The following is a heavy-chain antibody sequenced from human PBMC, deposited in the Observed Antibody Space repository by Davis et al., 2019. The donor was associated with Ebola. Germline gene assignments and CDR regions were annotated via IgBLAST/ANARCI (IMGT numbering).Heavy chain of an antibody. CDR1: VYNFNNYW. CDR2: IYPGDSDT. Sequence: PGGSLRLSCKGSVYNFNNYWIGWVRQMPGKGLEWMGIIYPGDSDTTYSPSFQGQVIISSDKSISTTSLHCSGLKASDSAMYYCARLTQTFWGGYYTGVGYNWFDLWGQGTLVTVSS. J-gene: IGHJ5*02. V-gene: IGHV5-51*01. CDR3: ARLTQTFWGGYYTGVGYNWFDL. D-gene: IGHD3-3*01.